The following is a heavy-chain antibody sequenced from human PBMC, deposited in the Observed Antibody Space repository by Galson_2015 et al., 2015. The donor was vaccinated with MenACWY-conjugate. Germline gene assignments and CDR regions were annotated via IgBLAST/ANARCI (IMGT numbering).Heavy chain of an antibody. V-gene: IGHV3-48*02. D-gene: IGHD3-16*02. J-gene: IGHJ4*01. CDR2: ITSSSTTI. CDR3: ARDREDYEHVWGTYRPHYFDY. Sequence: SLRLSCAASGFTFSNYYMHWVRQAPGEGLEWVSYITSSSTTIYYADSVKGRFTISRDNAKNSLYLQMNSLRDEDTAVYYCARDREDYEHVWGTYRPHYFDYWGRGTLLTVSS. CDR1: GFTFSNYY.